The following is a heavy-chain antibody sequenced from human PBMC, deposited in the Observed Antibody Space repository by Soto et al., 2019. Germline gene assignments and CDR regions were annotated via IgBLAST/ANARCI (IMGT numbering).Heavy chain of an antibody. D-gene: IGHD3-22*01. V-gene: IGHV3-23*01. CDR2: ISGSGGST. Sequence: GGSLRLSCAASGFTFSSYAMSWVRQVPGKGLEWVSGISGSGGSTYYADSVKGRFTISRDNSKNTLYLQMNSLRAEDTAVYYCAKATYYYDSSGYYPFDYWGQGTLVTVSS. CDR3: AKATYYYDSSGYYPFDY. J-gene: IGHJ4*02. CDR1: GFTFSSYA.